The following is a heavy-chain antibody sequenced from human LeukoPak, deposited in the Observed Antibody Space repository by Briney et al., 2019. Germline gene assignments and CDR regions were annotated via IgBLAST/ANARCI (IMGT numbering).Heavy chain of an antibody. Sequence: SETLSLTCSVSGGSISNYYWSWIRQPPGKGLEWIGYIYYSGSTNYNPSLKSRVTISVDTSKNQFPLKLSSVTAADTAVYYCARERSGYTDYWGQGTLVTVSS. D-gene: IGHD3-22*01. J-gene: IGHJ4*02. CDR1: GGSISNYY. V-gene: IGHV4-59*01. CDR3: ARERSGYTDY. CDR2: IYYSGST.